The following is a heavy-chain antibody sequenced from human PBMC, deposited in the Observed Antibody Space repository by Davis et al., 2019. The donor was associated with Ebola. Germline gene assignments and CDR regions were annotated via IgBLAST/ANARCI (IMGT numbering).Heavy chain of an antibody. CDR3: AKEYVYYYDSSGFS. D-gene: IGHD3-22*01. CDR1: GFTFSSYA. CDR2: ISYDGSNK. Sequence: GESLKISCAASGFTFSSYAMHWVRQAPGKGLEWVAVISYDGSNKYYADSVKGRFTISRDNSKNTLYLQMNSLRAEDTAVYYCAKEYVYYYDSSGFSWGQGTLVTVSS. V-gene: IGHV3-30*04. J-gene: IGHJ5*02.